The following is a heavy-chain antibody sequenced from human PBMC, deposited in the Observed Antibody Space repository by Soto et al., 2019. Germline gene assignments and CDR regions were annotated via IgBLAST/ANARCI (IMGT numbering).Heavy chain of an antibody. CDR3: ARGGTPIDY. D-gene: IGHD3-16*01. Sequence: QVQLVQSGAEVKKPGASVKVSCKTSGYTFTNFGLSWVRQAPGQGLEWMGWISAYNGNTNYPQNFQGRVTMTTDTSTSTADMELRSLRSDDTAVYYWARGGTPIDYWGQGTLVTVSS. V-gene: IGHV1-18*01. CDR1: GYTFTNFG. J-gene: IGHJ4*02. CDR2: ISAYNGNT.